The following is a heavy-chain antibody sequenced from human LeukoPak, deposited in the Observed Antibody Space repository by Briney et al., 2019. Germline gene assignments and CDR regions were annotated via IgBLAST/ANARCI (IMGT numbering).Heavy chain of an antibody. CDR2: ISGDGGST. V-gene: IGHV3-43*02. Sequence: GGSLRLSCAASGFTFDDYAMHWVRQAPGKGLEWVSLISGDGGSTYYADSVKGRFTISRDNGKNSLYLQMNSLRTEDTALYYCAKCGIRYYGMDVWGQGTTVTVSS. D-gene: IGHD3-3*02. J-gene: IGHJ6*02. CDR1: GFTFDDYA. CDR3: AKCGIRYYGMDV.